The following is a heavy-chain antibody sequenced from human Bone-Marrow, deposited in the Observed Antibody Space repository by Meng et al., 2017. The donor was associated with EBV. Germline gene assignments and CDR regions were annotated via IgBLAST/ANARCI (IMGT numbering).Heavy chain of an antibody. D-gene: IGHD3-10*01. Sequence: QVQLLQSGAEVKKPGSSLRVSCKASGGAFSNSAISWVRQAPGQGLEWMGGFIPILSTPNYAQKYQDRVTITADESTSTAYMELSGLRSEDTAVYYCARESGRGYTPDFWGQGTLVTVAS. V-gene: IGHV1-69*01. CDR1: GGAFSNSA. CDR3: ARESGRGYTPDF. CDR2: FIPILSTP. J-gene: IGHJ4*02.